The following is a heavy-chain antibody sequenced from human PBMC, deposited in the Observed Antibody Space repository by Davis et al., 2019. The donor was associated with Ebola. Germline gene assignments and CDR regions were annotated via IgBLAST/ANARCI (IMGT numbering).Heavy chain of an antibody. CDR3: ARERPDYYDSSGYDY. V-gene: IGHV3-7*01. CDR1: GFTFSSYW. J-gene: IGHJ4*02. Sequence: GGSLRLSCAASGFTFSSYWMSWVRQAPGKGLEWVANIKQDGSEKYYVDSVKGRFTISRDNAKNSLYLQMNSLRAEDTAVYYCARERPDYYDSSGYDYWGQGTLVTVSS. CDR2: IKQDGSEK. D-gene: IGHD3-22*01.